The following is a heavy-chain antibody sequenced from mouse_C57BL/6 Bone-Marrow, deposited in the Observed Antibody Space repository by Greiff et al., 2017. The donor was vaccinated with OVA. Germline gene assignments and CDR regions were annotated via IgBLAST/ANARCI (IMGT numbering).Heavy chain of an antibody. J-gene: IGHJ2*01. D-gene: IGHD1-3*01. CDR1: GYTFTSYW. CDR3: ARGVGY. CDR2: IYPGSGST. Sequence: QFQLQQPGAELVKPGASVKMSCKASGYTFTSYWITWVKQRPGQGLEWIGDIYPGSGSTNYNEKFKSKATLTVDTSSSTAHMQLSSLASEDSAVYYCARGVGYWGQGTTLTVSS. V-gene: IGHV1-55*01.